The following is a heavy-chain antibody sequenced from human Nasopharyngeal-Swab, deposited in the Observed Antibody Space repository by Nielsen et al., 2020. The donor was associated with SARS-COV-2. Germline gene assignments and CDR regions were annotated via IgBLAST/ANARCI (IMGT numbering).Heavy chain of an antibody. Sequence: WVRQAPGQGLEWMGWISAYNGNTNYAQNFQGRVTMTRDTSTNTVYMELYSLTSEDTAVYYCARGGDPREVVAATDCFDPWGQGTLVTVSS. J-gene: IGHJ5*02. CDR3: ARGGDPREVVAATDCFDP. D-gene: IGHD2-15*01. V-gene: IGHV1-18*01. CDR2: ISAYNGNT.